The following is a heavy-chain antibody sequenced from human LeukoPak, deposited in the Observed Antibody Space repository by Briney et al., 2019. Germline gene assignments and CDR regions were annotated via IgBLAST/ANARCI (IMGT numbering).Heavy chain of an antibody. D-gene: IGHD4-23*01. CDR3: AREFVYATVVPNWFDP. J-gene: IGHJ5*02. CDR2: IYTSGST. Sequence: PSETLSLTCTVSGGSISSYYWSWIRQPAGKGLEWIGRIYTSGSTNYHPSLKSRVTMSVDTSKNQFSLKLSSVTAADTAVYYCAREFVYATVVPNWFDPWGQGTLVTVSS. CDR1: GGSISSYY. V-gene: IGHV4-4*07.